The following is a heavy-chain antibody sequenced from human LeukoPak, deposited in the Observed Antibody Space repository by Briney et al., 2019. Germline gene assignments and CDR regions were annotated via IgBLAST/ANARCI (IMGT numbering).Heavy chain of an antibody. V-gene: IGHV3-20*04. Sequence: GGSLRLSCAASGFTFSSYAMSWVRQAPGKGLEWVSGISWNSGSIGYADSVKGRFTISRDNAKNSLYLQMNSLRAEDTAVYYCARDRSLGDGDLHFDYWGQGTLVTVSS. CDR2: ISWNSGSI. D-gene: IGHD4-17*01. CDR3: ARDRSLGDGDLHFDY. CDR1: GFTFSSYA. J-gene: IGHJ4*02.